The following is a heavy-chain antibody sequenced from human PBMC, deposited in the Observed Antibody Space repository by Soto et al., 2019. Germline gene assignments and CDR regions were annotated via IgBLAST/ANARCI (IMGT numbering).Heavy chain of an antibody. CDR2: TYYRSKWYK. CDR3: ARLSIAGRLEYYYYGKDV. Sequence: SQTLSLTCVISGDSVSSNRGAWNWIRQSPSRGLEWLGRTYYRSKWYKDYAESVKSRMTINPETSKNQFSLLLNSGTPEDTALYYCARLSIAGRLEYYYYGKDVWGQGTTVTVSS. D-gene: IGHD6-6*01. J-gene: IGHJ6*02. V-gene: IGHV6-1*01. CDR1: GDSVSSNRGA.